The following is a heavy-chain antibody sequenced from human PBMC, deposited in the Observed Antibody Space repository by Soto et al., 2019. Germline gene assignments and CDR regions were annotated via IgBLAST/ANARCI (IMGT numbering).Heavy chain of an antibody. CDR2: IYYSGST. D-gene: IGHD3-10*01. V-gene: IGHV4-59*01. Sequence: PSETLSLTCTVSGGSMSSYYWSGIRQPPGKGLEWIGYIYYSGSTIYNPSLKSRVTISVDTSKNQFSLKLSSVTAADTAVYYCARYGSGSSVWFDPWGQGTLVTVS. CDR1: GGSMSSYY. CDR3: ARYGSGSSVWFDP. J-gene: IGHJ5*02.